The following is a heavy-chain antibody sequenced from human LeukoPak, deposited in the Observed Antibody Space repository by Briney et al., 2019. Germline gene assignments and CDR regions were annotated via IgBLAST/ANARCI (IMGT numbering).Heavy chain of an antibody. V-gene: IGHV3-74*01. CDR1: GFSFSSYW. D-gene: IGHD2-15*01. CDR3: ARDVRYSVDN. CDR2: INSDGTST. Sequence: PGRSLRLSCAASGFSFSSYWMHWVRQAPGKGLVWVSRINSDGTSTSYADSVKGRFTISRDNAKDTLYLQVNSLRAEDTAVYYCARDVRYSVDNWGQGTLVTVSS. J-gene: IGHJ4*02.